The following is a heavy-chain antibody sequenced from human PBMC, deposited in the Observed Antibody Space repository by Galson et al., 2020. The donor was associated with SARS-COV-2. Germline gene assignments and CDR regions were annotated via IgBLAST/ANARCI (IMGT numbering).Heavy chain of an antibody. V-gene: IGHV1-18*01. Sequence: ASVKVSCKASGYTFTSYGISWVRQAPAPGLEWMGWNSAYKGNKNYAQKPQGRVTMTTDTSTSTAYMELRSLRSDDTAVYYCARDYGSGSYSYYYYYYGMDVWGQGTTVTVSS. D-gene: IGHD3-10*01. CDR1: GYTFTSYG. J-gene: IGHJ6*02. CDR3: ARDYGSGSYSYYYYYYGMDV. CDR2: NSAYKGNK.